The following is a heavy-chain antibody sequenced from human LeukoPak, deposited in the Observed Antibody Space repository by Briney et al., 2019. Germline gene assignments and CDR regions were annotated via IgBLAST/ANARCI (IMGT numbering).Heavy chain of an antibody. J-gene: IGHJ4*02. CDR3: ARVAVMITFGGVIFDY. V-gene: IGHV1-2*02. Sequence: ASVKVSCKASGGTFSSYAISWVRQAPGQGLEWMGWINPNSGGTNYAQKFQGRVTMTRDTSISTAYMELSRLRSDDTAVYYCARVAVMITFGGVIFDYWGQGTLVTVSS. CDR2: INPNSGGT. CDR1: GGTFSSYA. D-gene: IGHD3-16*01.